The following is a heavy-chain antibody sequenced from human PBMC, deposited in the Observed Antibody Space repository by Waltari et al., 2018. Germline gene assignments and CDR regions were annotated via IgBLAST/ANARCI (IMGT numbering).Heavy chain of an antibody. CDR1: GFTLSNHW. J-gene: IGHJ4*02. V-gene: IGHV3-74*01. D-gene: IGHD3-9*01. CDR2: IHKDVGST. CDR3: ARGGYFDWLSRFDY. Sequence: EVQLVESGGGLVQPGGSLRLSCAASGFTLSNHWMHWVRQAPGKGLGWVAGIHKDVGSTRYADSGKGRCTISRDNAKNTVYLQMNSLRAEDTAVYYCARGGYFDWLSRFDYWGQGTLVTVSS.